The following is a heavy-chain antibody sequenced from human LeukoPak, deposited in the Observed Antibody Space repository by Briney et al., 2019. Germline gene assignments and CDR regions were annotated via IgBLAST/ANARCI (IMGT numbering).Heavy chain of an antibody. V-gene: IGHV3-21*01. CDR1: GFTFSSHS. CDR2: ISSGSTYI. J-gene: IGHJ4*02. CDR3: ATDPQLGT. Sequence: GGSLRLSCAASGFTFSSHSMNWVRQAPGKGLEWVSSISSGSTYIYHADSVKGRFTISRDNAKNSLYLQMNSLRAEDTAVYYCATDPQLGTWGQGTLVTVSS. D-gene: IGHD7-27*01.